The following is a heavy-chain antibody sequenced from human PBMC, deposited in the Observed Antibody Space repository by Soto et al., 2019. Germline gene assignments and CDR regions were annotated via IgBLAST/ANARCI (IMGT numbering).Heavy chain of an antibody. CDR1: GFTFSSYW. V-gene: IGHV3-74*01. Sequence: EVQLVESGGDLVQPGGSLRLSCAGSGFTFSSYWMHWVRQVPGKGLVWVSRINGDGSTTSYADSVKGRFTISRDNAKDTMFLQMNSLRAGDTAVYYCARVGQGRYYFDSWGQGTLVTVSS. J-gene: IGHJ4*02. CDR3: ARVGQGRYYFDS. CDR2: INGDGSTT.